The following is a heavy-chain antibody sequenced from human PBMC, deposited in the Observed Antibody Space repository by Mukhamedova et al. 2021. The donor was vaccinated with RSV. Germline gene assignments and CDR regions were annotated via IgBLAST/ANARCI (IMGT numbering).Heavy chain of an antibody. CDR3: ARDQGGGFDY. V-gene: IGHV3-30*01. Sequence: GGSNKYYADSVKGRFTISRDNSKNTLYLQMNSLRAEDTAVYYCARDQGGGFDYRGQGTLVTVSS. J-gene: IGHJ4*02. D-gene: IGHD3-16*01. CDR2: GGSNK.